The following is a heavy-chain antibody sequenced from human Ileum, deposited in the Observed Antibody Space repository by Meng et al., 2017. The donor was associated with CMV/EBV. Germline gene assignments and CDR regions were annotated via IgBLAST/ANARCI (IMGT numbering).Heavy chain of an antibody. D-gene: IGHD1-20*01. CDR1: GGSINSNNYY. CDR3: ARDITGSHFDH. Sequence: HLQESGPGLVKPSETLSLTCTVSGGSINSNNYYWGWIRQPPGKGLEWIGSIYYNGNTPYNPSLKSRVTISLDTSKNQFSLRLSSVTAADTAVYYCARDITGSHFDHWGQGVLVTVSS. V-gene: IGHV4-39*07. J-gene: IGHJ4*02. CDR2: IYYNGNT.